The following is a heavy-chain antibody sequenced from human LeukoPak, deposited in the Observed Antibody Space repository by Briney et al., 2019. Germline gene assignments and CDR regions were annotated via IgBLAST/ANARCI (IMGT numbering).Heavy chain of an antibody. Sequence: PSETLSLTCAVYGGSFSGYFWSWIRQPPGKGLEWIGEINHSGSTNYNPSLKSRVTISVDTSKNQFSLKLSSVTAADTAVYYCARDYPYSYYMNVWGNGTTVTVSS. CDR2: INHSGST. CDR3: ARDYPYSYYMNV. V-gene: IGHV4-34*01. J-gene: IGHJ6*03. CDR1: GGSFSGYF.